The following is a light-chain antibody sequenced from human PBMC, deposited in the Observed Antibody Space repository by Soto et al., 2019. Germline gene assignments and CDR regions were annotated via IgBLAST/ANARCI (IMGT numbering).Light chain of an antibody. CDR3: MQSLQLPYT. V-gene: IGKV2D-29*01. Sequence: DIVVTQTPLSLSVTPGQPASISCKSGQSLVHSDGKAYVFWYLQKPGQPPQPLIYQVSNRFSGVPDRFSGSGSGTDFTLKISRMEAEDVGVYYCMQSLQLPYTFGQGTNLEIK. CDR2: QVS. CDR1: QSLVHSDGKAY. J-gene: IGKJ2*01.